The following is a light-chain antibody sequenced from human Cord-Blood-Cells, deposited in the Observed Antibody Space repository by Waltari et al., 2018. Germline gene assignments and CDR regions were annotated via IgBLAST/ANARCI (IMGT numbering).Light chain of an antibody. CDR3: QQSYSTPFP. V-gene: IGKV1-39*01. CDR1: QCISSY. Sequence: DIQMTQSPSSLSASVGDRVTITCRASQCISSYLNWYQQKPGKAPKLLIYAASSLQSGVPSRFSGSGSVTDFTLTISSLQPEDFATYYCQQSYSTPFPFGPGTKVDIK. J-gene: IGKJ3*01. CDR2: AAS.